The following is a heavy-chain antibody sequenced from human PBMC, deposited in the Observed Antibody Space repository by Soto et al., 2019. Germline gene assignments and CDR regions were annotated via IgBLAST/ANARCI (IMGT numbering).Heavy chain of an antibody. Sequence: QVQLVESGGGVVQPGRSLRLSCAASGFTFSSYGMHWVRQAPGKGLEWVAVIWYDGSNKYYADSVKGRFTISRDNSKNTLCLQRNSLRAEDTAVYYCARDPGYQPLMYYFDYWGQGTLVTVSS. CDR2: IWYDGSNK. CDR1: GFTFSSYG. J-gene: IGHJ4*02. D-gene: IGHD2-2*01. CDR3: ARDPGYQPLMYYFDY. V-gene: IGHV3-33*01.